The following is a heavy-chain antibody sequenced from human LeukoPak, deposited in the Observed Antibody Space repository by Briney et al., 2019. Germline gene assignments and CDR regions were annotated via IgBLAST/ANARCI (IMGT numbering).Heavy chain of an antibody. D-gene: IGHD3-10*01. CDR1: GGSISSSSYY. V-gene: IGHV4-39*07. CDR2: IYYSGST. J-gene: IGHJ5*02. CDR3: ARANSPMVRGVVPLVGWFDP. Sequence: PSETLSLTCTVSGGSISSSSYYWGWIRQPPGKGLEWIGSIYYSGSTYYNPSLKSRVTISVDTSKNQFSLKLSSVTAADTAVYYCARANSPMVRGVVPLVGWFDPWGQGTLVTVSS.